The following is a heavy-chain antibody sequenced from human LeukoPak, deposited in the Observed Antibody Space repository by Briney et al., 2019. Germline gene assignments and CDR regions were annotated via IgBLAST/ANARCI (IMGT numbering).Heavy chain of an antibody. V-gene: IGHV1-18*01. D-gene: IGHD6-19*01. CDR2: ISTYNGNT. CDR1: GYTFTSYG. CDR3: ARDYSSGWPNFDY. J-gene: IGHJ4*02. Sequence: GASVKVSCKASGYTFTSYGISWVRQAPGQGLEWMGWISTYNGNTNYAQKVQGRVTMTTDTSTSTAYMELRSLRSDDTAAYYCARDYSSGWPNFDYWGQGTLVTVSS.